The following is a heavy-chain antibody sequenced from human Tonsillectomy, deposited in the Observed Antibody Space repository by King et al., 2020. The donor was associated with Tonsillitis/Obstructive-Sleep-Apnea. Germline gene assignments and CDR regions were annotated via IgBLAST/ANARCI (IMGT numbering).Heavy chain of an antibody. D-gene: IGHD6-19*01. CDR2: MNPNSGNT. J-gene: IGHJ5*02. CDR1: GYTFTSYD. V-gene: IGHV1-8*01. CDR3: ARPGIAVAGHSSFDP. Sequence: QLVQSGAEVKKPGASVKVSCKASGYTFTSYDINWVRQATGQGLEWMGWMNPNSGNTGYAQKFQGRVTMTRNTSITTAYMELSSLRFEDTAVYYCARPGIAVAGHSSFDPWGQGTLVTVSS.